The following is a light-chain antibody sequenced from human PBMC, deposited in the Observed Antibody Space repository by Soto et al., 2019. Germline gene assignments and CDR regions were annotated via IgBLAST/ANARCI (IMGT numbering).Light chain of an antibody. CDR2: RNN. Sequence: QSVLTQPPSASGTPGQRVTISCSGSSSNLGSNFVYWYQQLPGAAPKLLISRNNERPSGGPDRFSGSKSGTSASLAISGLRSEDEADYHCAAWDDSLSGVVFGGGTKLTV. J-gene: IGLJ3*02. CDR1: SSNLGSNF. CDR3: AAWDDSLSGVV. V-gene: IGLV1-47*01.